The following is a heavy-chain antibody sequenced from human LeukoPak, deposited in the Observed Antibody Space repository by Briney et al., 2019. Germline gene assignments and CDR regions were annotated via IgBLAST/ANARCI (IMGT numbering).Heavy chain of an antibody. V-gene: IGHV3-30*18. Sequence: PGGSLRLSCVASGFTFSSYGMHWVRQAPGKGLEWVAVISYDGSNKYYADSVKGRFTISRDNSKNTLYLQMNSLRAEDTAVYYCAKALQWRETYYYYYYGMDVWGQGTTVTVSS. D-gene: IGHD4-11*01. CDR3: AKALQWRETYYYYYYGMDV. CDR1: GFTFSSYG. J-gene: IGHJ6*02. CDR2: ISYDGSNK.